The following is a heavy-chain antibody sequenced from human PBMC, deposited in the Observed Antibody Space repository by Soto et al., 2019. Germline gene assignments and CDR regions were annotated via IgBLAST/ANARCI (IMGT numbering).Heavy chain of an antibody. V-gene: IGHV3-30-3*01. J-gene: IGHJ5*01. Sequence: QVQLVESGGGVVQPGRSLRLSCAASGFTFSSYAMHWVRQAPGKGLDWVAVISYDGSHKYYADSVKGRFTISRDNSKNPLYLQMNSLRAVDTAIYYCARADRDGYNYGDSWGQGPLVTVSS. D-gene: IGHD5-12*01. CDR3: ARADRDGYNYGDS. CDR1: GFTFSSYA. CDR2: ISYDGSHK.